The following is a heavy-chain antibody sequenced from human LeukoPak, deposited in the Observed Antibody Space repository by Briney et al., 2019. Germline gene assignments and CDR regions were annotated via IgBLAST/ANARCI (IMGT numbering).Heavy chain of an antibody. CDR3: AREDYYDSSGYYLPLGY. CDR2: IYYSGST. V-gene: IGHV4-59*12. D-gene: IGHD3-22*01. J-gene: IGHJ4*02. CDR1: GGSISSYY. Sequence: SETLSLTCTVSGGSISSYYWSWIRQPPGKGLEWIGYIYYSGSTYYNSSLKSRVTISVDTSKNQFSLKLSSVTAADTAVYYCAREDYYDSSGYYLPLGYWGQGTLVTVSS.